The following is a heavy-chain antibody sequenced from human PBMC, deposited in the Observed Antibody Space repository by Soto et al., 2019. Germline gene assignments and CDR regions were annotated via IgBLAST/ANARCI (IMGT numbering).Heavy chain of an antibody. J-gene: IGHJ6*02. CDR3: ARECSGGSCYGRRSSGMDV. Sequence: ASVKVACKASGYTFTSYGISWVRQAPGQGLEWMGWISAYNGNTNYAQKLQGRVTMTTDTSTSTAYMELSRLRSDDTAVYYCARECSGGSCYGRRSSGMDVWGQGTTDTVSS. CDR2: ISAYNGNT. V-gene: IGHV1-18*04. D-gene: IGHD2-15*01. CDR1: GYTFTSYG.